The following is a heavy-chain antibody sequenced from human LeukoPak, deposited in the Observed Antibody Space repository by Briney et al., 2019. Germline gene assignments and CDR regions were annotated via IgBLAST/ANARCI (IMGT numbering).Heavy chain of an antibody. V-gene: IGHV4-59*01. D-gene: IGHD5-12*01. J-gene: IGHJ4*02. CDR2: IYYSGST. CDR1: GGSISSYY. Sequence: SETLSLTCTVSGGSISSYYWSWIRQPPGKGLEWIGYIYYSGSTDYNPSLKSRVTISVDTSKNQFSLKLSSVTAADTAVYYCARAGPDYHFDYWGQGTLVTVSS. CDR3: ARAGPDYHFDY.